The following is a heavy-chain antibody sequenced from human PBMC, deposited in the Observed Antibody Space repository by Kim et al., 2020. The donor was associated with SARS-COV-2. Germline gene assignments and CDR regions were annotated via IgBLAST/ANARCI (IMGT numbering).Heavy chain of an antibody. D-gene: IGHD1-26*01. CDR3: ARGGSGSTLYYGMDV. V-gene: IGHV3-30*01. J-gene: IGHJ6*02. Sequence: DSGKGRFTISRDNSKNTLYLQMNSLRAEDTAVYYCARGGSGSTLYYGMDVWGQGTTVTVSS.